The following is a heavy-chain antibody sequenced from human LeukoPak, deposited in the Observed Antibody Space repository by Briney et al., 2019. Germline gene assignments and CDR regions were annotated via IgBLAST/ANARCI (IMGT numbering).Heavy chain of an antibody. J-gene: IGHJ4*02. Sequence: GGSLRLSCAASGFTFSSYAMHWVRQAPGKGLEWVAVISYDGSNKYYADSVKGRFTISRDNSKNTLYLQMSSLRAEDTAVYYCAPSSGWYGIFDYWGQGTLVTVSS. V-gene: IGHV3-30-3*01. CDR2: ISYDGSNK. CDR1: GFTFSSYA. D-gene: IGHD6-19*01. CDR3: APSSGWYGIFDY.